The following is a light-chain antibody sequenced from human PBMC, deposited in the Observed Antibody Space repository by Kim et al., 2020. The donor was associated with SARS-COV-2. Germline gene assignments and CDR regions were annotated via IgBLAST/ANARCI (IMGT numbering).Light chain of an antibody. CDR3: EQSYSSPWT. J-gene: IGKJ1*01. V-gene: IGKV1-39*01. CDR2: HAS. Sequence: DIQMTQSPSPLSASVGDRVAISCRASESIRSYLNWYQQIPGRAPKLLIFHASTLQIGVPSRFSGSGSGTDYTLTISNLQPEDFATYYCEQSYSSPWTFGLGTKVDIK. CDR1: ESIRSY.